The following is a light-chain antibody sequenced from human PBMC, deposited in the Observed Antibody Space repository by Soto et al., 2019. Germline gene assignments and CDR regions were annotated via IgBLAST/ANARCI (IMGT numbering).Light chain of an antibody. Sequence: QSVLTQPRSVSGSPGQSVTISCSGTSSDVGGYEYVSWYQQHPGKAPRLLIYHVGQRPSGVPDRFSGSKSGNTASLTISGLQAEDEADYYCCSYAGSFTYVFGTGTKVTVL. CDR1: SSDVGGYEY. J-gene: IGLJ1*01. CDR3: CSYAGSFTYV. CDR2: HVG. V-gene: IGLV2-11*01.